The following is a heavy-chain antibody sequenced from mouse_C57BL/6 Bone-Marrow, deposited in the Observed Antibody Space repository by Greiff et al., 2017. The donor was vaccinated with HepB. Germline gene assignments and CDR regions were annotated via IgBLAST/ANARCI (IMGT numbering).Heavy chain of an antibody. CDR2: INPNNGGT. CDR3: ALVFITTYYAMDY. V-gene: IGHV1-22*01. CDR1: GYTFTDYN. D-gene: IGHD1-1*01. J-gene: IGHJ4*01. Sequence: VQLKQSGPELVKPGASVKMSCKASGYTFTDYNMHWVKQSHGKSLEWIGYINPNNGGTSYNQKFKGKATLTVNKSSSTAYMELRSLTSEDSAVYYCALVFITTYYAMDYWGQGTSVTVSS.